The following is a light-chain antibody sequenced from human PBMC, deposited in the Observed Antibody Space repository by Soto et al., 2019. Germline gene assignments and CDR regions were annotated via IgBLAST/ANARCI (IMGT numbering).Light chain of an antibody. CDR3: CSYAGSSTFYV. CDR1: SSDVGGYNL. V-gene: IGLV2-23*01. J-gene: IGLJ1*01. Sequence: QSALTQPASVSGSPGQSITTSCTGTSSDVGGYNLVSWYQQHPGKAPKLMIYEGSKRPSGVSNRFSGSKSGNTASLTISGLQAEDEADYYCCSYAGSSTFYVFGTGTKVTVL. CDR2: EGS.